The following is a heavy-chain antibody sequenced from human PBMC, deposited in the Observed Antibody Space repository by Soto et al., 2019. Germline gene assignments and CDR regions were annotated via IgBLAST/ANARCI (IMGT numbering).Heavy chain of an antibody. J-gene: IGHJ3*02. Sequence: EMQLLQSGGGFVRPGGSLRLSCGASDFTFSSYSLSWVRQAPGKGLEWISYIDTAGGTVYYGDSVWGRFTISRDNARNSLNLQINSLRDEDTAVYYCARDKLTGDSWEAFEIWGQGTVVTVSS. D-gene: IGHD7-27*01. CDR3: ARDKLTGDSWEAFEI. CDR1: DFTFSSYS. V-gene: IGHV3-48*02. CDR2: IDTAGGTV.